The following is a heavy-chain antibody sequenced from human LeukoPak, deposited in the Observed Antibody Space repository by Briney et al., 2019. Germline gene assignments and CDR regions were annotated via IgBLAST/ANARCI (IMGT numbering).Heavy chain of an antibody. D-gene: IGHD4-11*01. CDR1: GGSISSSY. CDR3: ARSYDYSSSLAFDV. Sequence: SETLSLTCTVTGGSISSSYWSWIRQPPGKGLEWIGYIYTSGGTNYNPSLKSRVSISVDTPKNQFSLKLTSVTAADTAVYFCARSYDYSSSLAFDVWGQGTMVTVSS. J-gene: IGHJ3*01. CDR2: IYTSGGT. V-gene: IGHV4-4*08.